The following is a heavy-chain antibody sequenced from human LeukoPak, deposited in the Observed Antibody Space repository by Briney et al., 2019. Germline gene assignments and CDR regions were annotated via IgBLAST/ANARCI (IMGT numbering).Heavy chain of an antibody. D-gene: IGHD1-26*01. CDR3: ARVLGGRVGDY. J-gene: IGHJ4*02. CDR1: GYSFTRYC. V-gene: IGHV1-46*01. Sequence: ASVKVSCKASGYSFTRYCMHWVRQAPGQGLEWMGIINPSGGSTTYAQKFQGRVTMTRDTSTSAVYMELSSLRSEDTAVYYCARVLGGRVGDYWGQGTLVTVSS. CDR2: INPSGGST.